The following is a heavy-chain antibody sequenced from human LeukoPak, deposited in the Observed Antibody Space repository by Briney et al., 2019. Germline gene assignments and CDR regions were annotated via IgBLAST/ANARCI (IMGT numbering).Heavy chain of an antibody. CDR2: IIPIFGTA. CDR1: GGAFSSYA. D-gene: IGHD6-6*01. CDR3: ASIGGLAARSYYYYMDV. J-gene: IGHJ6*03. Sequence: SVKVSCKASGGAFSSYAISWVRQAPGQGLEWMGGIIPIFGTANYAQKFQGRVTITADESTSTAYMELSSLRSEDTAVYYCASIGGLAARSYYYYMDVWGKGTTVTVSS. V-gene: IGHV1-69*13.